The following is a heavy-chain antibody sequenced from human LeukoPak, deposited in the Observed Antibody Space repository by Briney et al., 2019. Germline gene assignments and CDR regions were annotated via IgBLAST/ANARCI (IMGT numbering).Heavy chain of an antibody. CDR2: ISSSDST. CDR3: AKGGASRLHYFDY. J-gene: IGHJ4*02. D-gene: IGHD1-26*01. CDR1: GFTFSSYA. V-gene: IGHV3-23*01. Sequence: GGSLRLSCAASGFTFSSYAMRWVRQAPGKGLEWVSTISSSDSTYYADSVKGRLTISRDNSKNTLYLQMNSLRAEDTAVYYCAKGGASRLHYFDYWGQGTLVTVSS.